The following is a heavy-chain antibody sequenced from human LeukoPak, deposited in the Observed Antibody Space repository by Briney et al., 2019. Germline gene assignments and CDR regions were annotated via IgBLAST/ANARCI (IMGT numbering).Heavy chain of an antibody. CDR3: TRLVGGYCSGGSCYNWFDP. V-gene: IGHV3-73*01. J-gene: IGHJ5*02. CDR2: IRSKANSYAT. CDR1: GFTFSGSA. Sequence: GGSLKLSCAASGFTFSGSAMHWVRQASGKGLEWVGRIRSKANSYATTYAASVKGRFTISRDDSKNTAYLQMDSLKTEDTAVYYCTRLVGGYCSGGSCYNWFDPWGQGTLVTVSS. D-gene: IGHD2-15*01.